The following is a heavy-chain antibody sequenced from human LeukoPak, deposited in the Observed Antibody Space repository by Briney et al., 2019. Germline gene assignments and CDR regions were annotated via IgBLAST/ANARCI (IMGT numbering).Heavy chain of an antibody. CDR3: ATFYGGNSRGAFDI. CDR1: GFTVISTY. CDR2: IHSGGAT. Sequence: GGSLRLSCAASGFTVISTYMSWVRQAPGKGLEWVSIIHSGGATYYAASVKGRFTISRDNSKNTLYLQMNSLRAEDTAVYYCATFYGGNSRGAFDIWGQGTMVTVSS. V-gene: IGHV3-53*01. D-gene: IGHD4-23*01. J-gene: IGHJ3*02.